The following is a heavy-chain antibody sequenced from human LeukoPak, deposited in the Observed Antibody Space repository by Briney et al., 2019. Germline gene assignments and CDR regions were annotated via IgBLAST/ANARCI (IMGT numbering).Heavy chain of an antibody. CDR1: GYTFTGYY. D-gene: IGHD5-12*01. Sequence: GASVKVSCKASGYTFTGYYMHWVRQAPGQGLEWMGWINPNSGGTNYAQKFQGRVTMTRDTSISTAYMELSRLRSDDTAVYYCARGGYSGYDIRYYYYMDVWGKGTTVTISS. CDR2: INPNSGGT. V-gene: IGHV1-2*02. CDR3: ARGGYSGYDIRYYYYMDV. J-gene: IGHJ6*03.